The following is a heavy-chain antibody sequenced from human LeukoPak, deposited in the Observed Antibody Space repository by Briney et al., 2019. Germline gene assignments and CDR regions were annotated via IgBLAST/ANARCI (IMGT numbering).Heavy chain of an antibody. CDR3: ATDRIRYPHHFDY. CDR2: SNAGNGNT. J-gene: IGHJ4*02. V-gene: IGHV1-3*01. D-gene: IGHD3-9*01. Sequence: ASVNVSCKASGYSFTSYAMHWVRQAPGQRGEWMGWSNAGNGNTKYSQKFQGRVTIHRHTSARPAYMELSSLRSEDTAVYYCATDRIRYPHHFDYWGQGTLVTVSS. CDR1: GYSFTSYA.